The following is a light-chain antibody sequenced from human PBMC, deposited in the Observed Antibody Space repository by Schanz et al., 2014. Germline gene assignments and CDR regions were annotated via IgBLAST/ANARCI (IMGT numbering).Light chain of an antibody. CDR2: TND. CDR3: QSYDTSLGVWV. V-gene: IGLV1-44*01. J-gene: IGLJ3*02. Sequence: QSVLTQPPSASGTPGQRVTISCSGGSSNIRSNTVTWYQQLPGAAPKLLIHTNDQRPSGVPDRISGSKSGTSASLAISGLLAEDEADYYCQSYDTSLGVWVFGGGTKLTVL. CDR1: SSNIRSNT.